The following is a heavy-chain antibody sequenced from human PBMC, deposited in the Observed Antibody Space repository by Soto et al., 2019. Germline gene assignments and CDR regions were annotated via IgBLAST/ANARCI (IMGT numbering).Heavy chain of an antibody. CDR1: GGTFSSYA. CDR2: LIPIFGTA. CDR3: AREQGGYYYYGMDV. Sequence: QVQLVQSGAEVKKPGSSVKVSCKASGGTFSSYAISWVRQAPGQGLEWMGGLIPIFGTANYSQKFKGRVTITEDESTSTAYMELSSMRYEDTAVYYWAREQGGYYYYGMDVWGQGTTVTDSS. J-gene: IGHJ6*02. V-gene: IGHV1-69*01. D-gene: IGHD3-16*01.